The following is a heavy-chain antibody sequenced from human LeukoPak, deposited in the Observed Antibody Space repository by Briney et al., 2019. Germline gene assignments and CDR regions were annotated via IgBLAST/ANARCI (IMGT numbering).Heavy chain of an antibody. CDR1: GFTFDDYA. D-gene: IGHD4/OR15-4a*01. CDR2: ISWNSGSI. J-gene: IGHJ4*02. CDR3: ARVHGAYPFDY. Sequence: PGGSLRLSCAASGFTFDDYAMHWVRQAPGKGLEWVSGISWNSGSIGYADSVKGRFTISRDNAKNSLYLQMNSLRAEDTAVYYCARVHGAYPFDYWGQGTLVTVSS. V-gene: IGHV3-9*01.